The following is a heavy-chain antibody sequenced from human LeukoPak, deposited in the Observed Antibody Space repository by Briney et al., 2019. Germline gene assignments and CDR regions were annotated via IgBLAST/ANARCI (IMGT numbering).Heavy chain of an antibody. V-gene: IGHV3-30-3*01. CDR2: ISYDGSNK. D-gene: IGHD3-10*01. CDR1: GSTFSSYA. J-gene: IGHJ4*02. CDR3: ARGPLYYYGSGSPDY. Sequence: PGGSLRLSCAASGSTFSSYAMHWVRQAPGKGLEWVAVISYDGSNKYYADSVKGRFTISRDNSKNMLYLQMNSLRAEDTAVYYCARGPLYYYGSGSPDYWGQGTLVTVSS.